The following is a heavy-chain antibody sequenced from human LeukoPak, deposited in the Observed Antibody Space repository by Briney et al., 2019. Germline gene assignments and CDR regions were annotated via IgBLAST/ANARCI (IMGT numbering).Heavy chain of an antibody. D-gene: IGHD2-15*01. J-gene: IGHJ6*03. CDR1: GFTFSSYA. Sequence: GGSLRLSCAASGFTFSSYAMSWVRQAPGKGPEWVSTIGGGGGSTNYADSVKGRFTISRDNSKNTLYLQMNSLRAEDTAVYYCSKGTPLYYHYYYMDVWGKGTTVTVSS. CDR2: IGGGGGST. V-gene: IGHV3-23*01. CDR3: SKGTPLYYHYYYMDV.